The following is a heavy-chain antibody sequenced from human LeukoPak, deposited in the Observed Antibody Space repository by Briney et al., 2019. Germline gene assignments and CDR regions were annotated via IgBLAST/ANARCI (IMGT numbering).Heavy chain of an antibody. D-gene: IGHD1-26*01. V-gene: IGHV3-21*01. CDR3: AREVGGSYSDYAFDI. J-gene: IGHJ3*02. CDR2: ISSSSSYI. Sequence: GGSLRLSCAASGFTFSSYSMNWVRQAPGKGLEWVSSISSSSSYIYYADSVKGRFTISRDNAKNSLYLHMNSLRAEDTAVYYCAREVGGSYSDYAFDIWGQGTMVTVSS. CDR1: GFTFSSYS.